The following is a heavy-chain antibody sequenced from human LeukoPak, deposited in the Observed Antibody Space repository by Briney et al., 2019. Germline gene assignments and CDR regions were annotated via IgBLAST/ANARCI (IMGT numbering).Heavy chain of an antibody. Sequence: GGPLRLSCAASGFTFSSYAMSWVRQAPGKGLEWVAVISYDGSNKYYADSVKGRFTISRDNSKNTLYLQMNSLRAEDTAVYYCARDPSYCSGGSCFYFDYWGQGTLVTVSS. CDR1: GFTFSSYA. J-gene: IGHJ4*02. D-gene: IGHD2-15*01. V-gene: IGHV3-30-3*01. CDR3: ARDPSYCSGGSCFYFDY. CDR2: ISYDGSNK.